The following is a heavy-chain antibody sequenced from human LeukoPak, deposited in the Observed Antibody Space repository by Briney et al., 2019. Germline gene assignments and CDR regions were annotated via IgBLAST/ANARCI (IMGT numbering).Heavy chain of an antibody. J-gene: IGHJ6*03. Sequence: SETLSLTCTVSGGSISSYYWSWIRQPGGKGVEWIGRIYTSGSTNYSPSLKSRVTMSVGTSKNQFSLKLSSVTAADTAVYYCARDSDYSNYGEWGYYYYYMDVWGKGTTVTVSS. D-gene: IGHD4-11*01. CDR3: ARDSDYSNYGEWGYYYYYMDV. CDR1: GGSISSYY. V-gene: IGHV4-4*07. CDR2: IYTSGST.